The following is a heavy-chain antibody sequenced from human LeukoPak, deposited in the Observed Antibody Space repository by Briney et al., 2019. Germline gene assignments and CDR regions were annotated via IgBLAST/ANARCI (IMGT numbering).Heavy chain of an antibody. CDR3: ARRGFKAYCSAGSCYSRPPNWFDP. CDR1: GGSFSDYD. Sequence: SETLSLTCAVYGGSFSDYDWSWIRQPPGKGLEYMGEIKHSGITNYNPSLMSRLTISVDTSKNKFALKLSAVTAADAAVDYCARRGFKAYCSAGSCYSRPPNWFDPWGPGTLVTVSS. D-gene: IGHD2-15*01. CDR2: IKHSGIT. J-gene: IGHJ5*02. V-gene: IGHV4-34*01.